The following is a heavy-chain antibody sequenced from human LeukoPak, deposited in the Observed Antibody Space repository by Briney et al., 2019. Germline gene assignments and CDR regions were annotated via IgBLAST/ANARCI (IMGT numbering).Heavy chain of an antibody. Sequence: PGGSLRLSCAASGFTFSSYAMHWVCQAPGKGLEWVAVISYDGSNKYYADSVKGRFTISRDNSKNTLYLQMNSLRAEDTAVYYCARDLTVSSSWSRGYYGMDVWGQGTTVTVSS. CDR3: ARDLTVSSSWSRGYYGMDV. D-gene: IGHD6-13*01. CDR2: ISYDGSNK. V-gene: IGHV3-30-3*01. J-gene: IGHJ6*02. CDR1: GFTFSSYA.